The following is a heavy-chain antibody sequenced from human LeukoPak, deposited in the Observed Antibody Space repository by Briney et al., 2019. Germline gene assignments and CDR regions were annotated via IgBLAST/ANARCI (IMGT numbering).Heavy chain of an antibody. CDR1: GYTFTSYG. CDR2: ISAYNGNT. D-gene: IGHD3-3*01. CDR3: ARAGYYDFWSGENYYYYYMDV. V-gene: IGHV1-18*01. Sequence: ASVKVSCKASGYTFTSYGISWVRQAPGQGLEWMGWISAYNGNTNYAQKLQGRVTMTTDTSTSTAYMELRSLRSDDTAVYYCARAGYYDFWSGENYYYYYMDVWGKGTTVTVSS. J-gene: IGHJ6*03.